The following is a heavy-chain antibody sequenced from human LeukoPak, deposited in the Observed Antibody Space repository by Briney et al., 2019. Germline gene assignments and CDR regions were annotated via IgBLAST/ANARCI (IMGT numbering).Heavy chain of an antibody. CDR3: AREGLSTHSADY. V-gene: IGHV4-39*07. J-gene: IGHJ4*02. D-gene: IGHD3-16*02. CDR1: GGSISSSSYY. Sequence: SETLSLTCTVSGGSISSSSYYWGWIRQPPGKGLEWIGSIYYSGSTYYNPSLKSRVTISVDTSKNQFSLKLSSVTAADTAVYYCAREGLSTHSADYWGQGTLVTVSS. CDR2: IYYSGST.